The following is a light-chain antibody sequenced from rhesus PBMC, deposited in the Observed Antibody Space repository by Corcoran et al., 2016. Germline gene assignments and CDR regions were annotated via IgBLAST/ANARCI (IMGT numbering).Light chain of an antibody. Sequence: ETVMMQSPATLSLSPGERATLSCRASQSVGSNLAWYQQKPGQAPNLPIYDAASRATGIPDSFSASGSGTEFTLTISRLEPEDVGVYYCQQYNNWNSFGQGTKVEIK. V-gene: IGKV3-42*02. CDR1: QSVGSN. J-gene: IGKJ2*01. CDR3: QQYNNWNS. CDR2: DAA.